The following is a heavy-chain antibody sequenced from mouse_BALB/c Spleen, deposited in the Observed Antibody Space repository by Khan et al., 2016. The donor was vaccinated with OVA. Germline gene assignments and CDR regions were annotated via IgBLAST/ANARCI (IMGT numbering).Heavy chain of an antibody. CDR2: IYPGSGSI. V-gene: IGHV1-77*01. CDR1: GYSFTDYI. CDR3: ARRDYGSSYPGFVY. Sequence: QVQLKESGPELVKPGASVKMSCKASGYSFTDYIISWMKRRTGQGLQWIGEIYPGSGSIYSNEKFKGKATLTADKSSNTAYMQLSSLTSEDSVVYCCARRDYGSSYPGFVYWGQGTLVTVSA. J-gene: IGHJ3*01. D-gene: IGHD1-1*01.